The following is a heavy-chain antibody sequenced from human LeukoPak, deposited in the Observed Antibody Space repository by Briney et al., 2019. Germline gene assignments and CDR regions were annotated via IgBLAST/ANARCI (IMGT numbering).Heavy chain of an antibody. V-gene: IGHV4-4*07. CDR1: GGSISSYY. CDR2: IYTSGTT. Sequence: SETLSLTCTVSGGSISSYYWSWIRQPAGEGLEWIGRIYTSGTTRYNPSLKSRVTMSVDTSNNQFSLKLSSVTAADTAVYYCARHSSSWDFDYWGQGTVVTVSS. J-gene: IGHJ4*02. D-gene: IGHD6-13*01. CDR3: ARHSSSWDFDY.